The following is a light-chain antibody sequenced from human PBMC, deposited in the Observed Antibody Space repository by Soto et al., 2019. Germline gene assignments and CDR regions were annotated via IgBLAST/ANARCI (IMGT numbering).Light chain of an antibody. J-gene: IGKJ1*01. CDR3: LQYHNLWA. V-gene: IGKV3-15*01. CDR2: RAS. Sequence: IVRTQSPATLSVSPGERATLSCRASQNIYSNVAWYQPRPGQAPRLLIYRASTRAPGIPARFSGSGSGTEFTLTIRSLKSEDFTVDSCLQYHNLWAFGQGTKGDIK. CDR1: QNIYSN.